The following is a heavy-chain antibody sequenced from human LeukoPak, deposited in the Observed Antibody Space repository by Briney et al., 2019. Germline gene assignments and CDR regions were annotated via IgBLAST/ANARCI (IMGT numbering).Heavy chain of an antibody. CDR2: IGTAGDT. V-gene: IGHV3-13*01. CDR3: ARGCSSTSCLDY. Sequence: GGSLSLSCAASGFTFSSYDMHWVRQATGKGLEWVSAIGTAGDTYYPGSAKGRFTISRENAKNSLYLQMNSLRAGDTAVYYCARGCSSTSCLDYWGQGTLVTVSS. J-gene: IGHJ4*02. D-gene: IGHD2-2*01. CDR1: GFTFSSYD.